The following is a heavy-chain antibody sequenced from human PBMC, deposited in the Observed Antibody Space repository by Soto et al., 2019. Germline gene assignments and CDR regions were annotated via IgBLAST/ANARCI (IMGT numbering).Heavy chain of an antibody. Sequence: QVQLVQSGAEVKKPGASVKVSCKTSGDTFIGYYMHWVRQAPGQGLEWMGWINANSGDTKYAQKFQGWVTMTRDTSVSTAYMELSRLKSDDTAVYYCAREGGYCSGGSCFDYWGQGTLVTVSS. V-gene: IGHV1-2*04. D-gene: IGHD2-15*01. J-gene: IGHJ4*02. CDR3: AREGGYCSGGSCFDY. CDR2: INANSGDT. CDR1: GDTFIGYY.